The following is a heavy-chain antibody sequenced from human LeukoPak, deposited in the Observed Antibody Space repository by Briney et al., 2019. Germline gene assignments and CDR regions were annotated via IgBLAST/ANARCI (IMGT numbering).Heavy chain of an antibody. CDR2: ISDTGRIT. CDR3: AKVEGVAGPGDY. D-gene: IGHD6-19*01. J-gene: IGHJ4*02. V-gene: IGHV3-23*01. Sequence: GGSLRLSCAASGFTFSSYAMSWVRQAPGKGLEWVSAISDTGRITYYADSVKGRFTISRDNSKNTVFLQMNSLRAEDTALYYCAKVEGVAGPGDYWGQGTLVTVSS. CDR1: GFTFSSYA.